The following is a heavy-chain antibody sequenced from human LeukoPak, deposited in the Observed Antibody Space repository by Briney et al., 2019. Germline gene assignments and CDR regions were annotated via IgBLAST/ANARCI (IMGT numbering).Heavy chain of an antibody. D-gene: IGHD3-10*01. V-gene: IGHV3-23*01. Sequence: QPGGSLRLSCAASGFTFSTYAMSWVRQAPGKGLEWVSASGSGGITYFADSAKGRFTISRDNSKKTLYLQMNSLRAEDTAVYYCAKVGDGSGSYYHYFDYWGQGTLVTVSS. CDR1: GFTFSTYA. J-gene: IGHJ4*02. CDR3: AKVGDGSGSYYHYFDY. CDR2: SGSGGIT.